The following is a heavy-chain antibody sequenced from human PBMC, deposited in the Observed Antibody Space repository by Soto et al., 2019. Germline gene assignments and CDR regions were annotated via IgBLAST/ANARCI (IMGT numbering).Heavy chain of an antibody. D-gene: IGHD3-9*01. CDR2: IISGGNT. CDR3: ARRNFDFGMGV. Sequence: ASETLSLTCTVSGGSISSGGYYWSWIRQHPGKGLEWIGQIISGGNTNYNPSLKSRVTISIVTSKNQFSLKLTSVTAADTAVYYCARRNFDFGMGVWGQGTTVTVSS. J-gene: IGHJ6*02. CDR1: GGSISSGGYY. V-gene: IGHV4-31*03.